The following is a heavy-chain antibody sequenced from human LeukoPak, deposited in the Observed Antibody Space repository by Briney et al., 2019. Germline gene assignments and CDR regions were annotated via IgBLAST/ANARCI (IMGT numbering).Heavy chain of an antibody. D-gene: IGHD4-17*01. Sequence: GGSLRLSCAASEFTFSSYTVSWVRQAPGRGLEWVSSISGSGGTTYYADSVQGRFTISRDNSKNMLYLQMNSLRAEDTAVYYCAKDPNGDYIGTFDGWGQGTMVTVSS. V-gene: IGHV3-23*01. J-gene: IGHJ3*01. CDR1: EFTFSSYT. CDR2: ISGSGGTT. CDR3: AKDPNGDYIGTFDG.